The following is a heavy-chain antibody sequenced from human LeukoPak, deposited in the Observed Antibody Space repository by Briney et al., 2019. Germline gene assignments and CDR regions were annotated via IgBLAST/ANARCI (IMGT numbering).Heavy chain of an antibody. V-gene: IGHV3-30*02. J-gene: IGHJ6*03. CDR3: AKLNLRDYGDLPDYYYMDV. CDR2: IRYDGSNK. Sequence: GGSLRLSCAASRFTFSSYGMHWVRQAPGKGLEWVAFIRYDGSNKYYADSVKGRFTISRDNSKNTLYLQMNSLRAEDTAVYYCAKLNLRDYGDLPDYYYMDVWGKGTTVTVSS. D-gene: IGHD4-17*01. CDR1: RFTFSSYG.